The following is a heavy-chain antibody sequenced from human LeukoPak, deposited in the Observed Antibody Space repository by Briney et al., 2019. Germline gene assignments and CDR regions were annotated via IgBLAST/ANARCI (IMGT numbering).Heavy chain of an antibody. CDR2: IKQDGSEK. V-gene: IGHV3-7*01. CDR1: GFTFSNYA. Sequence: PGGSLRLSCAASGFTFSNYAMSWVRQAPGKGLEWVANIKQDGSEKYYVDSVKGRFTISRDNAKNSLYLQMNSLRAEDTAVYYCARDCDYADFHLVLWDYWGQGTLVTVSS. J-gene: IGHJ4*02. CDR3: ARDCDYADFHLVLWDY. D-gene: IGHD2-2*01.